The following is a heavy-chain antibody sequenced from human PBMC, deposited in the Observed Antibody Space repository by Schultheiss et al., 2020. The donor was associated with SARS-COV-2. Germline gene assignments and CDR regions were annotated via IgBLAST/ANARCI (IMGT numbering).Heavy chain of an antibody. CDR1: GFTFSSYE. Sequence: GGSLRLSCAASGFTFSSYEMNWVRQAPGKGLEWVSAISGSGGSTYYADSVKGRFTISRDNSKNTLYLQMNSLRAEDTAVYYCAKIIRGYDSSEDWGQGTLVTV. D-gene: IGHD3-22*01. V-gene: IGHV3-23*01. CDR2: ISGSGGST. J-gene: IGHJ4*02. CDR3: AKIIRGYDSSED.